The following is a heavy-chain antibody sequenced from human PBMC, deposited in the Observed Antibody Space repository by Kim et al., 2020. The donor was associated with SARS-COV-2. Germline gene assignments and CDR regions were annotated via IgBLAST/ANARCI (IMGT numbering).Heavy chain of an antibody. J-gene: IGHJ4*02. CDR1: GFTVSSNY. Sequence: LSLTCAASGFTVSSNYMSWVRQAPGKGLEWVSVIYSGGTTYYADSVKGRFTISRDNSKNTVYLQMNSLRAEDTAVYYCARDRNDNVWGSYHLWGQGTLVTVSS. CDR2: IYSGGTT. D-gene: IGHD3-16*02. CDR3: ARDRNDNVWGSYHL. V-gene: IGHV3-53*01.